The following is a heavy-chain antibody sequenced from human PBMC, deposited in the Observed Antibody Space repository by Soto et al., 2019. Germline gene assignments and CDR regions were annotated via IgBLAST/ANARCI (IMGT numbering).Heavy chain of an antibody. CDR2: ISGSGGST. D-gene: IGHD6-6*01. V-gene: IGHV3-23*01. J-gene: IGHJ6*02. CDR3: AKDPLAARPDYYYGMDV. CDR1: GFTFSSYA. Sequence: GGSLRLSCAASGFTFSSYAMSWVRQAPGKGLEWVSAISGSGGSTYYADSVKGRFTISRDNSKNTLYLQMNSLRAEDTAVYYCAKDPLAARPDYYYGMDVWGQGTTVNVSS.